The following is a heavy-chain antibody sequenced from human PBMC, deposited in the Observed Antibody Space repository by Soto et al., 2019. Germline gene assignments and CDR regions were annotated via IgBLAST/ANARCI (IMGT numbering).Heavy chain of an antibody. J-gene: IGHJ6*02. V-gene: IGHV4-39*01. Sequence: SETLSLTCTVSGGSISSSSYYWGWIRQPPGKGLEWIGSIYYSVSTYYNPSLKSRVTISVDTSKNQFSLKLSSVTAADTAGYYWSSVGRSNKSIWLGDLLPGRLDVSSQRPTVTGS. CDR2: IYYSVST. CDR3: SSVGRSNKSIWLGDLLPGRLDV. D-gene: IGHD3-10*01. CDR1: GGSISSSSYY.